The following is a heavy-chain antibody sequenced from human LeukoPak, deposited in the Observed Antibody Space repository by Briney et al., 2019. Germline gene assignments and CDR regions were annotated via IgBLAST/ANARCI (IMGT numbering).Heavy chain of an antibody. V-gene: IGHV1-69*05. CDR3: ARFYDYVWGSPPGY. Sequence: ASAKVSCRASGGTFSSYAISWVRQAPGQGLEWMGGIIPIFGTANYAQKLQGRVTMTTDTSTSTAYMELRSLRSDDTAVYYCARFYDYVWGSPPGYWGQGTLVTVSS. CDR2: IIPIFGTA. CDR1: GGTFSSYA. D-gene: IGHD3-16*01. J-gene: IGHJ4*02.